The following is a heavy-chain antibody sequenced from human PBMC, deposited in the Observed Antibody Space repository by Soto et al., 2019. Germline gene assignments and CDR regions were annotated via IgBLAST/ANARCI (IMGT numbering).Heavy chain of an antibody. J-gene: IGHJ4*02. CDR2: ISYDGSNK. CDR1: GFTFSSYG. V-gene: IGHV3-30*18. CDR3: AKADPGPSRN. Sequence: SGGGVVQPGRSLRLSCAASGFTFSSYGMHWVRQAPGKGLEWVAVISYDGSNKYYADSVKGRFTISRDNSKNTLYLQMNSLRAEDTAVYYCAKADPGPSRNWGQGTLVTVSS.